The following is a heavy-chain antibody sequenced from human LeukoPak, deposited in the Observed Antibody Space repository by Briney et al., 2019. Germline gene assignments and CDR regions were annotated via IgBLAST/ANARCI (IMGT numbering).Heavy chain of an antibody. CDR3: ARDPSDYGDYYYYGMDV. V-gene: IGHV4-39*07. Sequence: KPSETLSLTCTVSGGSISSSSYYWGWIRQPPGKGLEWIGSIYYSGSTYYNPSLKSRVAISVDTSKNQFSLKLSSVTAADTAVYYCARDPSDYGDYYYYGMDVWGQGTTVTVSS. J-gene: IGHJ6*02. CDR1: GGSISSSSYY. CDR2: IYYSGST. D-gene: IGHD4-17*01.